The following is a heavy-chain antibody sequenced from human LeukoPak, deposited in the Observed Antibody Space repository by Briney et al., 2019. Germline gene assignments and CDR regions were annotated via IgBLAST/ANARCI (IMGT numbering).Heavy chain of an antibody. V-gene: IGHV5-10-1*01. Sequence: GESLRISCKGSGYSFTSSWISWVRQMPGKGLEWMGRIDPSDSYTNYSPSFQGHVTISADKSINTAYLQWSSLKASDTAMYHCAGLQLGVNYYYFGMDVWGQGTTVTVSS. CDR1: GYSFTSSW. J-gene: IGHJ6*02. CDR3: AGLQLGVNYYYFGMDV. CDR2: IDPSDSYT. D-gene: IGHD6-6*01.